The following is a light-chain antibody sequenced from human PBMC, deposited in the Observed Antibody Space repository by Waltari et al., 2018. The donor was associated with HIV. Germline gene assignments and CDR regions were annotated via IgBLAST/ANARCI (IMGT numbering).Light chain of an antibody. V-gene: IGKV4-1*01. Sequence: IVMNKTPDSLAVYTGEKENISCKSSQSILSSYNNKNSLVGYQQKPGKPPKVLIYWASTRESGVPDRFSGSGSGTDFTITISSLQAEDVAVYYCQQYYTTPYTFGQGTKLEIK. CDR2: WAS. CDR1: QSILSSYNNKNS. CDR3: QQYYTTPYT. J-gene: IGKJ2*01.